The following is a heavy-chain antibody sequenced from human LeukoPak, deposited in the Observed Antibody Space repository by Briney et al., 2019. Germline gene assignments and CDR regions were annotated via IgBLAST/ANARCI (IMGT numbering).Heavy chain of an antibody. D-gene: IGHD3-10*01. CDR2: MNPNSGNT. CDR1: GYTFTSYD. J-gene: IGHJ6*03. Sequence: ASVKVSCKASGYTFTSYDINWVRQATGQGLEWMGWMNPNSGNTGYAQKFQGRVTMTRNTSISTAYMELSSLRSEDTAVYYCATRKRRWGSERSFSYYYYYYYMDVWGKGTTVTISS. V-gene: IGHV1-8*01. CDR3: ATRKRRWGSERSFSYYYYYYYMDV.